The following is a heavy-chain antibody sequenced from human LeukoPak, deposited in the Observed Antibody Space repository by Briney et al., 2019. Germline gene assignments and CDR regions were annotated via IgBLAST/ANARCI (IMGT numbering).Heavy chain of an antibody. Sequence: GGSLRLSCAASGLTFSAYAMTWVRQAPGKGVEWVSAISGPAGTTYYADSVKGRFTISRDNSHNVLYLQMNGLGADDTALYYCAKEPAVLPAAFFDSRGQGTLVTVSS. CDR2: ISGPAGTT. J-gene: IGHJ4*02. CDR3: AKEPAVLPAAFFDS. CDR1: GLTFSAYA. D-gene: IGHD6-25*01. V-gene: IGHV3-23*01.